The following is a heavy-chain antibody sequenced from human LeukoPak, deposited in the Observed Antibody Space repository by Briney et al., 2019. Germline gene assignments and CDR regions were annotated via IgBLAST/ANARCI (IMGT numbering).Heavy chain of an antibody. Sequence: ASVKVSCKASGYTFTGYYMHWVRQAPGQGLGWMGGIIPIFGTANYAQKFQGRVTITADESTSTAYMELSSLRSEDTAVYYCARERKYYDFWSGYYSGSPLDYWGQGTLVTVSS. D-gene: IGHD3-3*01. J-gene: IGHJ4*02. CDR3: ARERKYYDFWSGYYSGSPLDY. V-gene: IGHV1-69*13. CDR2: IIPIFGTA. CDR1: GYTFTGYY.